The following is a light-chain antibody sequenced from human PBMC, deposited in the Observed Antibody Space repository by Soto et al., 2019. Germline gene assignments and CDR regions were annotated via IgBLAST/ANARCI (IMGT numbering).Light chain of an antibody. CDR2: DTS. CDR1: QSINSH. J-gene: IGKJ4*01. V-gene: IGKV3-11*01. CDR3: QQRSNWPLT. Sequence: EIVLTQSPATLSLSPGERATLSCRASQSINSHLVWYQQKPGQAPRLLMYDTSIRATDIPARFSGSGSGTEFTLAISSLEPEDFAVYYCQQRSNWPLTFGGGTKVEIK.